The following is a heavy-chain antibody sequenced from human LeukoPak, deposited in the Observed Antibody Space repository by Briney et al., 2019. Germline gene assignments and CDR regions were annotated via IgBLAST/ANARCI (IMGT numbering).Heavy chain of an antibody. J-gene: IGHJ4*02. V-gene: IGHV3-7*01. CDR2: IKQDGSEK. CDR3: ARESGGLTGFLEWLHLDY. CDR1: GFTFSSYW. Sequence: PGGSLRLSCAASGFTFSSYWMSWVRQAPGKGLEWVANIKQDGSEKYYVDSVKGRFTISRDNAKNSLYLQMNSLRAEDTAVYYCARESGGLTGFLEWLHLDYWGQGTLVTVSS. D-gene: IGHD3-3*01.